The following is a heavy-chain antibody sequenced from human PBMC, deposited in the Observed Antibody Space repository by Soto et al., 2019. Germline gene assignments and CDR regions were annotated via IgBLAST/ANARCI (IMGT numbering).Heavy chain of an antibody. CDR1: GGTFSSYA. CDR2: IIPIFGTA. Sequence: ASVNVSCKASGGTFSSYAISWVRQAPGQGLEWMGGIIPIFGTANYAQKFQGRVTITADESTSTAYMELSSLRSEDTAVYYCARDGPRYYSMIVVVTGAGREVSGQGSTVNLSS. V-gene: IGHV1-69*13. J-gene: IGHJ6*02. D-gene: IGHD3-22*01. CDR3: ARDGPRYYSMIVVVTGAGREV.